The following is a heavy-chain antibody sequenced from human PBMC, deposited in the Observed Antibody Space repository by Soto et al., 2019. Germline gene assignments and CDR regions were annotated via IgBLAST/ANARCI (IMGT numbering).Heavy chain of an antibody. Sequence: EVQLVESGGGLVQPGRSLRLSCAASGFTFSTYWMSWVRQAPGKGLEWVANINQDGSERYYVDSVKGRFTISRDNAKNSLYLQMNSLRAEDTAVYYCARGEGYCSGGSCYSYYYYGLDVWGQGTTVTVSS. CDR2: INQDGSER. CDR3: ARGEGYCSGGSCYSYYYYGLDV. D-gene: IGHD2-15*01. J-gene: IGHJ6*02. V-gene: IGHV3-7*03. CDR1: GFTFSTYW.